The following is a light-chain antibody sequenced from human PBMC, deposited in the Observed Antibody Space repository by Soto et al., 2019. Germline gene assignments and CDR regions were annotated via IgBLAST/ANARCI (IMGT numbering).Light chain of an antibody. CDR2: EVT. J-gene: IGLJ3*02. V-gene: IGLV2-14*01. CDR3: SSYTSSSSWV. CDR1: SSDAGAYNY. Sequence: QSALTQPASVSGSPGQSITISCTGTSSDAGAYNYVSGYQQHSGKAPKLIIYEVTNRPSGVSNRFSASKSGNTASLTIFGLQAEDEADYYCSSYTSSSSWVFGGGTKLTVL.